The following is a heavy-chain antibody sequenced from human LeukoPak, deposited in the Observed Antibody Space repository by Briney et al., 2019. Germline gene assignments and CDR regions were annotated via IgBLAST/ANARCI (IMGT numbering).Heavy chain of an antibody. J-gene: IGHJ4*02. Sequence: GGSLRLSCAASGFTFSSSAMSWVRQVPGKGLEWVSVIYTGGTTHYADTVKGRFTISRDNSKNTVYLEMNSLRAEDAAVYFCARSPAFYDGAVVKYYFDYWGQGTLVTVSS. CDR1: GFTFSSSA. D-gene: IGHD6-19*01. V-gene: IGHV3-23*03. CDR3: ARSPAFYDGAVVKYYFDY. CDR2: IYTGGTT.